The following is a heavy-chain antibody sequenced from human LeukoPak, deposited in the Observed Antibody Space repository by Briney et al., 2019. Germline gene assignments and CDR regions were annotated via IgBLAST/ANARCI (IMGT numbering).Heavy chain of an antibody. J-gene: IGHJ4*02. CDR1: GFIFSNYA. V-gene: IGHV3-30*02. CDR2: IRYDGSNK. Sequence: GGSLRLSCAASGFIFSNYAMHWVRQAPGKGLEWVTFIRYDGSNKYYAGSVKGRFTISRDNSKNTLYLQMNSLRAEDTAVYYCAKAIHSSSSGVVDYWGQGTLVTVSS. D-gene: IGHD6-6*01. CDR3: AKAIHSSSSGVVDY.